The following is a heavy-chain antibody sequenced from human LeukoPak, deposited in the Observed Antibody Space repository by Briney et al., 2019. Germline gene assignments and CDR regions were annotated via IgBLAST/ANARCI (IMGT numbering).Heavy chain of an antibody. Sequence: SSETLSLTCTVSGGSISSYYWSWIRQPPGKGLEWIGNIYYRGSTNYNPSLKSRVTISVDTSKNQFSLKLSSVIAADTAVYYCARSXTSVVNLGYWGQGTLVTVSS. V-gene: IGHV4-59*01. CDR3: ARSXTSVVNLGY. D-gene: IGHD4-23*01. CDR1: GGSISSYY. CDR2: IYYRGST. J-gene: IGHJ4*02.